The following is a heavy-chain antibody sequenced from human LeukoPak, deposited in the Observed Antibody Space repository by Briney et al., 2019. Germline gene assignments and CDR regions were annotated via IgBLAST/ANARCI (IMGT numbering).Heavy chain of an antibody. CDR2: ISDSGGTT. CDR1: GFSFSRYD. CDR3: AIGKPRTKDTTD. V-gene: IGHV3-23*01. Sequence: GGSLRLSCVASGFSFSRYDMNWVRQAPGEGLEWVSGISDSGGTTYYADSVKGRFTISRDNSKNTLYLQMNSLRAEDTAAYYCAIGKPRTKDTTDWGQGTLVTVSS. J-gene: IGHJ4*01. D-gene: IGHD1-1*01.